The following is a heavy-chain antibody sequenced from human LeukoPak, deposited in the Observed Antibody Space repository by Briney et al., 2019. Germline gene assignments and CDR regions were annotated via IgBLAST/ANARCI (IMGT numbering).Heavy chain of an antibody. CDR3: ALGAPPY. Sequence: QPGGSLRLSCAASGFTFSNSEMNWVRQAPGKGLEWVSYISSSGSTIYYADSVKGRFTISRDNAKNSLYLQVNSLRAEDTAIYYWALGAPPYWGQGTLVTVSA. CDR2: ISSSGSTI. CDR1: GFTFSNSE. V-gene: IGHV3-48*03. J-gene: IGHJ4*02.